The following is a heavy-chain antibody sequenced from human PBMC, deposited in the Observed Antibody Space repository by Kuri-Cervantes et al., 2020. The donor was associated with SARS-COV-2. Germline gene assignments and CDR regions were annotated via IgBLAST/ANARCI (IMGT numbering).Heavy chain of an antibody. CDR1: GYTFTGYY. V-gene: IGHV1-2*02. Sequence: GGSLRLSCKASGYTFTGYYMHWVRQAPGQGLEWMGMVKTNSGNTLYAQFFQGRVTMTRDTSTSTVYMELSSLTSEDTAIYYCYCAPKEGFDSWGQGTLVTVSS. CDR3: YCAPKEGFDS. D-gene: IGHD2-21*01. J-gene: IGHJ4*02. CDR2: VKTNSGNT.